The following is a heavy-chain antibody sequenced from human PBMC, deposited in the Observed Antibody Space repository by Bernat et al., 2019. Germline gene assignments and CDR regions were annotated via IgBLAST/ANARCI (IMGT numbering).Heavy chain of an antibody. CDR3: ARAFMITFWGVIVTGGWFDP. Sequence: QVQLQQSGPGLVKPSQTLSLTCAISGDSVSSNSAAWNWIRQSPSRGLEWLGRTYYRSKWYNDYAVSVKSRITINPDTSKNQFSLQLNSVTPEDTAVYYCARAFMITFWGVIVTGGWFDPWGQGTLVTVSS. CDR2: TYYRSKWYN. CDR1: GDSVSSNSAA. D-gene: IGHD3-16*02. J-gene: IGHJ5*02. V-gene: IGHV6-1*01.